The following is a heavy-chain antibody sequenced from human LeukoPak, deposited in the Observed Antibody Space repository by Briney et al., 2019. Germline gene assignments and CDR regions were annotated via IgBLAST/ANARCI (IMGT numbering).Heavy chain of an antibody. J-gene: IGHJ4*02. CDR3: AKARAGDITAAFNY. Sequence: GGSLRLSCAASGFTFNTYAMSWVRQAPGKGLEWVSGITSGANTYYADPVKGRFTISRDNSENTLNLQMNSLRAEDTAIYYCAKARAGDITAAFNYWGQGTLVTVSS. CDR1: GFTFNTYA. D-gene: IGHD6-13*01. V-gene: IGHV3-23*01. CDR2: ITSGANT.